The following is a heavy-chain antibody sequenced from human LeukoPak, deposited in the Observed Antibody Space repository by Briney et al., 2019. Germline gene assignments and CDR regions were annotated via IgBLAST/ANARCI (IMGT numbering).Heavy chain of an antibody. Sequence: ASVKVSCKASGGAFRNYAISWVRQAPGQGLEWMGGIIPMFETANYAQKFRGRVLITADESTSTAYMELSSLRSEDTAIYYCTRDSTVSTRPGGHDFWGLGTLVTVSS. CDR1: GGAFRNYA. D-gene: IGHD6-6*01. V-gene: IGHV1-69*01. CDR3: TRDSTVSTRPGGHDF. CDR2: IIPMFETA. J-gene: IGHJ4*02.